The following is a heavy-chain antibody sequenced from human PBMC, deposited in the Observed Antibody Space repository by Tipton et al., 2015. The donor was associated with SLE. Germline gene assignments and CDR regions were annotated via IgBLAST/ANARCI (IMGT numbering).Heavy chain of an antibody. D-gene: IGHD3-9*01. Sequence: TLSLTCTVSGGSISSSSYYWGWIRQPPGKGLEWIGSIYYSGSTYYNPSLKSRVTISVDTSKNQFPLKLGSVTAADTAVYYCARLTAITIFNNWFDPWGQGTLVTVSS. CDR2: IYYSGST. J-gene: IGHJ5*02. CDR3: ARLTAITIFNNWFDP. CDR1: GGSISSSSYY. V-gene: IGHV4-39*06.